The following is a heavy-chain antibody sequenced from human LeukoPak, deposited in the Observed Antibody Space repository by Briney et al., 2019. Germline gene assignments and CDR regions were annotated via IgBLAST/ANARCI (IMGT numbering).Heavy chain of an antibody. D-gene: IGHD5-18*01. CDR3: VRDALHTAHFDY. CDR1: GFTFSSYT. Sequence: PGGSLRLSCAASGFTFSSYTMNWVRQAPGKGLQWVSTVSASGNIRYSESVKGRFTISRDNARNSLYLQMNSLRDEDTAVYYCVRDALHTAHFDYWGQGTLVTVSS. V-gene: IGHV3-48*02. J-gene: IGHJ4*02. CDR2: VSASGNI.